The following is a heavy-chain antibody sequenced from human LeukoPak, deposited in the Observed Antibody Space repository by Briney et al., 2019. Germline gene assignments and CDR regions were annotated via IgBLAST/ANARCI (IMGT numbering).Heavy chain of an antibody. J-gene: IGHJ4*02. CDR2: IKQDGSEK. D-gene: IGHD6-19*01. Sequence: PGGSLRLSCAASGFTFSSYWMSWVRQAPEKGLEWVANIKQDGSEKYYVDSVKGRFTISRDNAKNSLYLQMNSLRAEDTAVYYCARGVVAVAGTWYFDYWGQGTLVTVSS. CDR1: GFTFSSYW. V-gene: IGHV3-7*01. CDR3: ARGVVAVAGTWYFDY.